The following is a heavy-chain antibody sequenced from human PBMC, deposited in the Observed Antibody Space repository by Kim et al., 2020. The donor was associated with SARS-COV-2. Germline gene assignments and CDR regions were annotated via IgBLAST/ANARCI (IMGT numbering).Heavy chain of an antibody. CDR1: GFTFSSYA. Sequence: GGSLRLSCAASGFTFSSYAMHWVRQAPGKGLEWVAVISHAGSNKYYADSVKGRFTISRDNSKNTLYLQMNSLRAEDTAVYYCARDMSLWFGELLGYWGQGTLVTVSS. CDR3: ARDMSLWFGELLGY. V-gene: IGHV3-30*04. J-gene: IGHJ4*02. D-gene: IGHD3-10*01. CDR2: ISHAGSNK.